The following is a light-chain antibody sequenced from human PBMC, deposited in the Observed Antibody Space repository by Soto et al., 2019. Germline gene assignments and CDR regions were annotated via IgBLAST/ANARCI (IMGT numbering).Light chain of an antibody. CDR3: QQSYSTPFT. CDR1: QSISNY. CDR2: AAS. J-gene: IGKJ3*01. Sequence: DIPMTQSPSSLSASVGDRVTITCRASQSISNYLNWYQQKPGKAPKLLIYAASSLQSGVPSRFSGSGSGTDFTLTFSSLQPEDFATYYCQQSYSTPFTFGPGTKVDIK. V-gene: IGKV1-39*01.